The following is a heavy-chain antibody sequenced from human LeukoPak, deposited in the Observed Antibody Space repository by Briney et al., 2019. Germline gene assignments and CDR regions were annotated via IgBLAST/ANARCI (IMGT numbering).Heavy chain of an antibody. CDR2: IYYSGST. Sequence: PSETLSLTCTVSGGSISSYYWSWIRQPPGKGREGIRYIYYSGSTNYNTSLKSRVTISVDTYKNQSSLKLSSVTAADTAVYYCARDLGGNSRDYWGQGTLVTVSS. D-gene: IGHD4-23*01. J-gene: IGHJ4*02. CDR1: GGSISSYY. CDR3: ARDLGGNSRDY. V-gene: IGHV4-59*01.